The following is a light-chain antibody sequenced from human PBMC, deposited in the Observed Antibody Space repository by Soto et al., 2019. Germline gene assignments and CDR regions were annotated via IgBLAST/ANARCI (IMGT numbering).Light chain of an antibody. J-gene: IGKJ5*01. V-gene: IGKV3-20*01. Sequence: EIVLTQSPGTLSLSPGERATLSCRASQSVDNSNLAWYQQKLGRAPRLLISGASTRATGIPDRFSGSGSETDFTLTIARLKPEDFAVYYCQQYGSSPRTFGQGTRLEIK. CDR3: QQYGSSPRT. CDR1: QSVDNSN. CDR2: GAS.